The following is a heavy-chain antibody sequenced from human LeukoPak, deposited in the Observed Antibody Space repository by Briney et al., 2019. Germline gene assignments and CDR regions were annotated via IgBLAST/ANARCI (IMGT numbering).Heavy chain of an antibody. Sequence: GGSLRLSCAASGFTFSSFEMNWVRQAPGKGLEWISYISKDGSTIYYADSVKGRFTISRDNAKNSLYLQMNSLRAEDTAVYYCARGSTAAGSPLDYWGQGTLVTVSS. CDR2: ISKDGSTI. CDR3: ARGSTAAGSPLDY. D-gene: IGHD6-13*01. V-gene: IGHV3-48*03. CDR1: GFTFSSFE. J-gene: IGHJ4*02.